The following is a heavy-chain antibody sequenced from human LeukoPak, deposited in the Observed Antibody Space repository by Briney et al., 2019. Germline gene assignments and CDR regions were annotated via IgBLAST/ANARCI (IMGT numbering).Heavy chain of an antibody. Sequence: QAGGSLRLSCAASGFAFSSYAMHWVRQAPGKGLEWVALISYDGTNKYYADSVKGRFTISRDNSKNTLYLQMNSLRAEDTAVYYCARELGRLRLSEGYFDYWGQGTLVTVSS. D-gene: IGHD3-3*01. J-gene: IGHJ4*02. CDR3: ARELGRLRLSEGYFDY. CDR2: ISYDGTNK. CDR1: GFAFSSYA. V-gene: IGHV3-30*04.